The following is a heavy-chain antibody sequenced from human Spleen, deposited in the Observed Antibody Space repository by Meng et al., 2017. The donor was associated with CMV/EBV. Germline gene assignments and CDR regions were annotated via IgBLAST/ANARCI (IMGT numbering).Heavy chain of an antibody. CDR3: ARDNNCGGDCYRVYFDY. CDR1: GFTFSDYY. D-gene: IGHD2-21*01. Sequence: GESLKISCAASGFTFSDYYMSWIRQAPGKGLEWVSYISSSGSTIYYADSVKGRFTISRDNAKNSLYLQMNSLRAEDTAVYYCARDNNCGGDCYRVYFDYWGQGTLVTVS. V-gene: IGHV3-11*01. CDR2: ISSSGSTI. J-gene: IGHJ4*02.